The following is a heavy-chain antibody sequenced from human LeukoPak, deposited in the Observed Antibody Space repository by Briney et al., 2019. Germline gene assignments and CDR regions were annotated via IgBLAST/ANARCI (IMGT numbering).Heavy chain of an antibody. D-gene: IGHD6-19*01. CDR1: GFTFSDYA. CDR3: AKWSGSGWYGWFAP. CDR2: IEASGGAT. V-gene: IGHV3-23*01. Sequence: PGESLRLSCAASGFTFSDYAMYWVRQAPGKGLEWVSSIEASGGATYYADSVKGRFTISRDNSKNTFYLQMNSLRAEDTAVYYCAKWSGSGWYGWFAPWGQGTLVTVSS. J-gene: IGHJ5*02.